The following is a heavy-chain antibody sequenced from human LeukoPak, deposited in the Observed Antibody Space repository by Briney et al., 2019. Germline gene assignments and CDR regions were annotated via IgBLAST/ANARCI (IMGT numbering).Heavy chain of an antibody. CDR2: IKQDGSEM. J-gene: IGHJ4*02. CDR3: ARGTAEITH. CDR1: GFTFSSSG. Sequence: PGGSLRLSCAVSGFTFSSSGMHWVRQAPGKGLEWVANIKQDGSEMYYMDSVKGRFTISRDNAKNSLYLQMNSLTAEDTAVYYCARGTAEITHSGQGILVTVSS. D-gene: IGHD1-1*01. V-gene: IGHV3-7*01.